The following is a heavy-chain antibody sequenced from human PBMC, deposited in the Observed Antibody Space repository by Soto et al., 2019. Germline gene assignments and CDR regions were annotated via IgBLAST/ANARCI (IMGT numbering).Heavy chain of an antibody. CDR1: GFTFSSYG. J-gene: IGHJ4*02. D-gene: IGHD6-25*01. V-gene: IGHV3-30*18. Sequence: QVQLAESGRDMAQPGWSLRLSCAASGFTFSSYGMHRVRQAPGKGLEWGAVITYDGSNKYYADSVKGRFTISRDNSNNSLFLLMSSLRAEDTAVYYCAKRSLHGLYCAADGCLDYWGEGTLGTVSS. CDR2: ITYDGSNK. CDR3: AKRSLHGLYCAADGCLDY.